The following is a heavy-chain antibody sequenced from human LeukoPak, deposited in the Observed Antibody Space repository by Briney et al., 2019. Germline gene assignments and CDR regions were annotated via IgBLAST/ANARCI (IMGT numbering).Heavy chain of an antibody. J-gene: IGHJ6*02. V-gene: IGHV3-21*01. D-gene: IGHD2-2*01. CDR3: ARDRCNSTSCSSNYYYYGMDV. CDR2: ISSSTSYI. Sequence: PGGSLRLSCAASGFTFRNYAMNWVRQAPGKGLEWVSSISSSTSYIYYGDSVKGRFTISRDNAKNSLYLQVNSLRAEDTAVYYCARDRCNSTSCSSNYYYYGMDVWGQGTTVTVSS. CDR1: GFTFRNYA.